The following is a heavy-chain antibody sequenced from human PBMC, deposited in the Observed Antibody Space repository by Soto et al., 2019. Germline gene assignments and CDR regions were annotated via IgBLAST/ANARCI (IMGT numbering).Heavy chain of an antibody. D-gene: IGHD2-21*02. Sequence: SETLSLTCAVSGYSISSGFYWGWIRQPPGKGLEWIGTIYHGGDTYFNPSLKSRVTISVDTSKNQFSLKLSSMTAADTAVHYCAGDVTCYWFYYWGQGTLVTVSS. CDR1: GYSISSGFY. CDR2: IYHGGDT. V-gene: IGHV4-38-2*01. CDR3: AGDVTCYWFYY. J-gene: IGHJ4*02.